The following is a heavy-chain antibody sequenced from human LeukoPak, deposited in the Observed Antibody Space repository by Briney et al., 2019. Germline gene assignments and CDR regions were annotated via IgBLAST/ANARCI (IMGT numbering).Heavy chain of an antibody. CDR2: IYYSGST. V-gene: IGHV4-61*05. CDR1: GGSISSSRYS. CDR3: ARHYVTGVWSGYYQSSWYGMDV. J-gene: IGHJ6*02. Sequence: SQTLSLTCTVSGGSISSSRYSWGWIRQPPGKGLEWIGYIYYSGSTNYNPSLKSRVTISVDTSKNQFSLKLSSVTAADTAVYYCARHYVTGVWSGYYQSSWYGMDVWGQGTTVTVSS. D-gene: IGHD3-3*01.